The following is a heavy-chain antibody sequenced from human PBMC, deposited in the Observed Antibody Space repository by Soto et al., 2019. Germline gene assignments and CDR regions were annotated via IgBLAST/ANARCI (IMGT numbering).Heavy chain of an antibody. CDR1: GFTFSSYG. CDR2: ISYDGSNK. Sequence: GGSLRLSCAASGFTFSSYGMHWVRQAPGKGLEWVAVISYDGSNKYYADSVKGRFTISRDNSKNTLYLQMNSLRAEDTAVYYCAKDFAWLLTYYYGMDVWGQGTTVTVSS. V-gene: IGHV3-30*18. D-gene: IGHD3-9*01. CDR3: AKDFAWLLTYYYGMDV. J-gene: IGHJ6*02.